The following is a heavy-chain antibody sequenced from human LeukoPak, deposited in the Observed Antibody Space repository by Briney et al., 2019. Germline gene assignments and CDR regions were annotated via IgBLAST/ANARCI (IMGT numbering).Heavy chain of an antibody. J-gene: IGHJ4*02. V-gene: IGHV3-7*01. D-gene: IGHD2-2*01. CDR3: VRDNCTGTSCHHFDY. CDR2: IKEDGSEK. Sequence: GGSLRLSCAASAFTFTNYWMSWVRHAPGKGLEWVANIKEDGSEKYYVDSVKGRFTISRDNAKNSLYLQMNSLRAEDTAVYYCVRDNCTGTSCHHFDYWGQGTLVTVSS. CDR1: AFTFTNYW.